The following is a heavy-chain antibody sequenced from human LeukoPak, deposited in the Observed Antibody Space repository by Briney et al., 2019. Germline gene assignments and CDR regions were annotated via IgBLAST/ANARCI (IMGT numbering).Heavy chain of an antibody. V-gene: IGHV4-59*01. CDR3: ARVFNWFDP. CDR2: ISYTGST. CDR1: GGSISSYY. Sequence: SETLSLTCTVSGGSISSYYWSWIRQPPGKGLEWIGYISYTGSTNYNPSLKSRVTISVDTSKNQFSLKLSSVTAADTAVYYCARVFNWFDPWGQGTLVTVSP. J-gene: IGHJ5*02.